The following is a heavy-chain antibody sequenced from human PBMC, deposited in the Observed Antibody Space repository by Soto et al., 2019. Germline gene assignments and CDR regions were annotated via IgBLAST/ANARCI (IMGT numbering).Heavy chain of an antibody. V-gene: IGHV3-30-3*01. Sequence: QVQLVESGGGVVQPGRSLGLSCAASGFTFSSYAMHWVRQAPGKGLEWVAVISYDGSNKYYADSVKGRFTISRDNSKNTLYLQMNSLRAEDTAVYYCARDKRDLRFLEWSYYFDFWGQGTLVTVSS. CDR1: GFTFSSYA. CDR3: ARDKRDLRFLEWSYYFDF. D-gene: IGHD3-3*01. J-gene: IGHJ4*02. CDR2: ISYDGSNK.